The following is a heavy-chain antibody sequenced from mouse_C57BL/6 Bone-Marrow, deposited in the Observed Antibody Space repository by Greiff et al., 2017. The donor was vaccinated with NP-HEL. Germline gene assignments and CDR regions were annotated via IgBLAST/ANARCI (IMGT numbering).Heavy chain of an antibody. Sequence: VQLQQSGAELVRPGASVKLSCKASGYTFTDYYINWVKQRPGQGLEWIARIYPGSGNTYYNEKFKGKATLTAEKSSSTAYMQLSSLTSEDSAVYFCARSVGRVFAYWGQGTLVTVSA. J-gene: IGHJ3*01. CDR1: GYTFTDYY. CDR2: IYPGSGNT. V-gene: IGHV1-76*01. D-gene: IGHD4-1*01. CDR3: ARSVGRVFAY.